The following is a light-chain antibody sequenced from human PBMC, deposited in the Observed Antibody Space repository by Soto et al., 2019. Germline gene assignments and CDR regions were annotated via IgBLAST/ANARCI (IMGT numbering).Light chain of an antibody. Sequence: EIVLTQSPGTLSLSPGERATLSCKASQTISNTFLAWYQRRPGQAPRLLIYGASGRATGIPDRFSGSGSGTDFTLTISRPEPEDFAVYYCQQFGVSPTFGGGTKVEIK. J-gene: IGKJ4*01. CDR2: GAS. CDR3: QQFGVSPT. CDR1: QTISNTF. V-gene: IGKV3-20*01.